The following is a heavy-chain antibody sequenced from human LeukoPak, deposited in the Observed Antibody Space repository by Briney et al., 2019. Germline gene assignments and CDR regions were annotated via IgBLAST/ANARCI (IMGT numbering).Heavy chain of an antibody. J-gene: IGHJ6*02. Sequence: SQTLTLPCAISGXSVSSNSAPWNWITQSPARGLEYLGRTSYRSKWYYDFAVSVKSRITINPDTSKNQLSLQLKSVTPEDTAVHDCASGPFRYGMAVWGQGTTVTVSS. CDR1: GXSVSSNSAP. CDR3: ASGPFRYGMAV. CDR2: TSYRSKWYY. V-gene: IGHV6-1*01. D-gene: IGHD3-3*02.